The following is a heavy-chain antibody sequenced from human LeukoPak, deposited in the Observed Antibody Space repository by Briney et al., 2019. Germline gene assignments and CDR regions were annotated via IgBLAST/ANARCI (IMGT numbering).Heavy chain of an antibody. CDR1: GGSFSGYY. CDR2: IYYSGST. Sequence: PSETLSLTCAVYGGSFSGYYWGWIRQPPGKGLEWIGSIYYSGSTYYNPSLKSRVTISVDTSKNQFSLKLRFVTAADTAVYYCARVRCSGGSCPYYYYYYYMDVWGKGTTVTVSS. J-gene: IGHJ6*03. CDR3: ARVRCSGGSCPYYYYYYYMDV. V-gene: IGHV4-34*01. D-gene: IGHD2-15*01.